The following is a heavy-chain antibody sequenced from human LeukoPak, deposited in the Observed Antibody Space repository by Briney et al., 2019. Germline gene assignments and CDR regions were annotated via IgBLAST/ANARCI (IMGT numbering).Heavy chain of an antibody. V-gene: IGHV3-9*01. CDR3: AKDFAGAAENYFDY. CDR1: GFTFDDYA. D-gene: IGHD6-13*01. CDR2: ISWNSGSI. J-gene: IGHJ4*02. Sequence: GGSLRLSCAASGFTFDDYAMHWVRQAPGKGLEWVSGISWNSGSIGYADSAKGRFTISRDNAKNSLYLQMNSLRAEDTALYYCAKDFAGAAENYFDYWGQGTLVTVSS.